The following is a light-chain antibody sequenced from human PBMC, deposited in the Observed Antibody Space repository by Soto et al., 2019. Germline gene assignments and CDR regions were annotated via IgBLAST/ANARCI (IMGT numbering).Light chain of an antibody. CDR2: GNS. V-gene: IGLV1-40*01. Sequence: QSVLTQPPSVCGAPGQRVTISCTGSSSNIGAGYDVHWYQQLPGTAPKLLIYGNSNRLSGVPDRFSGSKSGTSASLAITGLQAEDEADYYCQSYDSSLSGSYVVFGGGTQLTVL. J-gene: IGLJ2*01. CDR1: SSNIGAGYD. CDR3: QSYDSSLSGSYVV.